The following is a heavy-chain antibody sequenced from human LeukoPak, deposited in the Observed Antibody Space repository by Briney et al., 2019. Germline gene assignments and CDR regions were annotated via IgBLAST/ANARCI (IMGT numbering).Heavy chain of an antibody. D-gene: IGHD1-26*01. Sequence: SETLSLTCTVPGGSVTSGTYYWTWIRQPPGKGLEWIGYISYNGRTNYSPSLKSRVTISVDTSKNQFSLRLTSVTAADTAVYYCAGVSSGTYYFNFWGQGTLVTVSS. CDR3: AGVSSGTYYFNF. CDR1: GGSVTSGTYY. CDR2: ISYNGRT. V-gene: IGHV4-61*01. J-gene: IGHJ4*02.